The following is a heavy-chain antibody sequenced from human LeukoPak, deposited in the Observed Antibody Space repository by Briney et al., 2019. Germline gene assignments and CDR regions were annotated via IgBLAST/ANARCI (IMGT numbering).Heavy chain of an antibody. D-gene: IGHD1-26*01. J-gene: IGHJ4*02. CDR1: GFTFSSYA. Sequence: GGSLRLSCAASGFTFSSYAMHWVRQAPGKGLEWVAVISYDGSNKYYADSVKGRFTISRDNSKNTLYLQMNSLRAEDTAVYYCARDLTRGIVGAAPGYWGQGTLVTVSS. CDR3: ARDLTRGIVGAAPGY. CDR2: ISYDGSNK. V-gene: IGHV3-30-3*01.